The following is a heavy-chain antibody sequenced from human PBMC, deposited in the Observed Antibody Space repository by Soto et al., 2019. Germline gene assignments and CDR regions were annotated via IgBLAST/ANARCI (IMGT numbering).Heavy chain of an antibody. CDR3: VRGGNPYHYATSGPGTFDK. CDR2: TSFSGYT. CDR1: GDSVSSGDSY. J-gene: IGHJ4*02. V-gene: IGHV4-30-4*01. Sequence: QVQLQESGPGLVKPSQTLSLTCSVSGDSVSSGDSYWSWIRQPPGKAQEWIGYTSFSGYTSYSPSLKSRVTISVDMSMSQFSLRLTSVTAADTAVYYCVRGGNPYHYATSGPGTFDKWGQGTLVSVSS. D-gene: IGHD1-26*01.